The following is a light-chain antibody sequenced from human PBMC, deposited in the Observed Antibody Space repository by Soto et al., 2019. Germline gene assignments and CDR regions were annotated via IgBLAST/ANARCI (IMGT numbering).Light chain of an antibody. V-gene: IGLV2-23*02. Sequence: QSALTQPASVSGSPGPSITISCTGTSSDGGSYNLISWYQQYPGKAPKLMIYEVSKRPSGVSNRFSGSKSGNTASLTISGLQAEDEADYYCCSYAGSSTFYVFGTGNKVTVL. CDR3: CSYAGSSTFYV. CDR1: SSDGGSYNL. CDR2: EVS. J-gene: IGLJ1*01.